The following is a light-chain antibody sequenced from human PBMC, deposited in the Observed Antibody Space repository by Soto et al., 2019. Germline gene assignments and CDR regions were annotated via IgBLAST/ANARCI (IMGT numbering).Light chain of an antibody. J-gene: IGKJ1*01. V-gene: IGKV1-5*01. Sequence: DIQVTQSPSTLSQSVGDRVTITCRASQTISSWLAWYQQKPGKDPKLLIYDASSLESGVPSRFSGSGSGTEFTLTIISLQPDDFVRYYCQHSASYSEAFGQGTKVDIK. CDR1: QTISSW. CDR3: QHSASYSEA. CDR2: DAS.